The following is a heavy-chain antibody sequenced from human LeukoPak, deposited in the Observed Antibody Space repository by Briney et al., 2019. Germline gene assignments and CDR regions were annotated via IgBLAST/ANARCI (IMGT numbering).Heavy chain of an antibody. Sequence: ASVKVSCRASGYTFTSYDINWGRQATGQGLEGMGWMNPNSGNTGYAQKFQGRVTITRNTSISTAYRELSSLRSEDAAVYYCARDRGRGGAFDIWGQGTMVTVSS. D-gene: IGHD3-10*01. J-gene: IGHJ3*02. CDR1: GYTFTSYD. V-gene: IGHV1-8*03. CDR2: MNPNSGNT. CDR3: ARDRGRGGAFDI.